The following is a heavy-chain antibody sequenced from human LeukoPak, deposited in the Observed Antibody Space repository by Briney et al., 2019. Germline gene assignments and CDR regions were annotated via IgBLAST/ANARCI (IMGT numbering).Heavy chain of an antibody. CDR2: IYPRDSDT. CDR1: GYSFSSYW. Sequence: GESLKISCRGSGYSFSSYWIAWVRQMPGKGLEWMGIIYPRDSDTRYSPSFQGQVTISADKSISTAYLQWSSLKASDTAMYYCATLPYYYDSGDAFDIWGQGTMVTVSS. J-gene: IGHJ3*02. CDR3: ATLPYYYDSGDAFDI. D-gene: IGHD3-22*01. V-gene: IGHV5-51*01.